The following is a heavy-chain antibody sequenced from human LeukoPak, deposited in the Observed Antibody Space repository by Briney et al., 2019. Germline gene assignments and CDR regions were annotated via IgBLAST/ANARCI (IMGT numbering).Heavy chain of an antibody. D-gene: IGHD2-21*02. Sequence: SVKVSCKASGGTFSSYAISWVRQAPGQGLEWMGRIIPIFGTANYAQKFQGRVTITTDESTSTAYMELSSLRSEDMAVYYCASGAVRHIVVVTATPETFDYWGQGTLVTVSS. J-gene: IGHJ4*02. V-gene: IGHV1-69*05. CDR3: ASGAVRHIVVVTATPETFDY. CDR1: GGTFSSYA. CDR2: IIPIFGTA.